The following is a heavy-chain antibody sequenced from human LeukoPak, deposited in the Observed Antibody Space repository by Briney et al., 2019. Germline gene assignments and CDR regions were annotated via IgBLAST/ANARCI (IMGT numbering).Heavy chain of an antibody. D-gene: IGHD2-15*01. CDR1: GYTLTELS. J-gene: IGHJ4*02. CDR2: VAHDEKTI. Sequence: GASVKVSCKVSGYTLTELSMRWVRQAPGKGLEWVAVVAHDEKTIFYADSLKGRFTVSKDNSKNTVYLQMNRLTDEDTAVYYCAREKQSGRTPFDYWGQGSLVTVSS. CDR3: AREKQSGRTPFDY. V-gene: IGHV3-30*04.